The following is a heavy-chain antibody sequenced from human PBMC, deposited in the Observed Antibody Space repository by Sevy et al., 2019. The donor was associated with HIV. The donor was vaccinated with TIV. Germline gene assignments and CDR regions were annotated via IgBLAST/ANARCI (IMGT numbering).Heavy chain of an antibody. V-gene: IGHV3-66*01. D-gene: IGHD5-18*01. CDR1: GFTVSANY. J-gene: IGHJ4*02. CDR3: ARGKGGYGNGLNY. CDR2: IYSDGTT. Sequence: GGSLRLSCAVSGFTVSANYMTWVRQAPGKGLEWVSVIYSDGTTHHADSVKGRFSISRDNSNNTLYLQMNSLRAEDTAVDYCARGKGGYGNGLNYWGQGTLVTVSS.